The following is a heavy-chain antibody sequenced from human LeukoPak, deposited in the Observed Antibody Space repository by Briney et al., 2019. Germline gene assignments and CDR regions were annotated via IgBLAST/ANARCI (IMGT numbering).Heavy chain of an antibody. D-gene: IGHD2-2*01. Sequence: SETLSLTCTDSGGSISSGSYYWSWIRQPAGKGLEWIGRIYTSGSTNYNPSLKSRVTISVDTSKNQFSLKLSSVTAADTAVYYCARAGDRCSSTSCYSWFDPWGQGTLVTVSS. CDR2: IYTSGST. J-gene: IGHJ5*02. V-gene: IGHV4-61*02. CDR3: ARAGDRCSSTSCYSWFDP. CDR1: GGSISSGSYY.